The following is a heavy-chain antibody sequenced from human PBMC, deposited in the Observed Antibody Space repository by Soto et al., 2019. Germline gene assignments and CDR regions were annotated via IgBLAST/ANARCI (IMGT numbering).Heavy chain of an antibody. J-gene: IGHJ4*02. CDR2: IYYSGST. Sequence: QVQLQESGPGLVKPSETLSLTCTVSGGSISSYYWSWLRQPPGKGLEWIGYIYYSGSTNYNPSLKSRVTISVDTSKNQFSLKLSSVTAADTAVYYCARWRIQLWYPFDYWGQGTLVTVSS. CDR1: GGSISSYY. CDR3: ARWRIQLWYPFDY. V-gene: IGHV4-59*01. D-gene: IGHD5-18*01.